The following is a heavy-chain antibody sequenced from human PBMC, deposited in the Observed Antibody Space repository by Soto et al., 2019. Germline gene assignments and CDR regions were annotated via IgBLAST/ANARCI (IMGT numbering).Heavy chain of an antibody. V-gene: IGHV3-48*02. CDR1: GFTFSSYS. CDR2: ISSSSSTI. D-gene: IGHD3-10*01. CDR3: ARNPHVRGATLYYYGMDV. Sequence: EVQLVESGGGLVQPGGSLRLSCAASGFTFSSYSMNWVRQAPGKGLEWVSYISSSSSTIYYADSVKGRFTISRDNAKNSLYLQMNSLRDEDTAVYYCARNPHVRGATLYYYGMDVWGQGTTVTVSS. J-gene: IGHJ6*02.